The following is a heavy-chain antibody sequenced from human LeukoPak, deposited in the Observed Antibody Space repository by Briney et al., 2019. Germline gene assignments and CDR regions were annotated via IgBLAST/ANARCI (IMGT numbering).Heavy chain of an antibody. V-gene: IGHV4-59*01. CDR3: AREGGVATLPSFDY. Sequence: SETLSLTCTVSGGSISSYYWSWIRQPPGKGLEWIGYIYYSGSTNYNPSLKSRVTISVDTSKNQFSLKLSSVTAADTAVYYCAREGGVATLPSFDYWGQGTLVTVSS. J-gene: IGHJ4*02. D-gene: IGHD5-12*01. CDR2: IYYSGST. CDR1: GGSISSYY.